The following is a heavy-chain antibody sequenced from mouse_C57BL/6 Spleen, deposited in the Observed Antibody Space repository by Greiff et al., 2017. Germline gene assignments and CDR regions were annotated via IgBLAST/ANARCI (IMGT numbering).Heavy chain of an antibody. J-gene: IGHJ2*01. CDR2: ISSGGSYT. Sequence: EVQVVESGGDLVKPGGSLTLSCAASGFTFSSYGMSWVRQTPDKRLEWVATISSGGSYTYSPDSVNVRFTISRDNAKNTLYLQMSSLKSEDTAMYYCARFLYDYDSYYFDYWGQGTTLTVSS. CDR3: ARFLYDYDSYYFDY. CDR1: GFTFSSYG. V-gene: IGHV5-6*01. D-gene: IGHD2-4*01.